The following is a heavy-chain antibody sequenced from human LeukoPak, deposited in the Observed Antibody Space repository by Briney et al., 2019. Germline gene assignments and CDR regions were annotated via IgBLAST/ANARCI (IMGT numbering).Heavy chain of an antibody. V-gene: IGHV1-2*02. CDR2: INPNSGGT. D-gene: IGHD2-21*01. CDR3: ARDGLPYCGGDCYRTGGAFDI. Sequence: ASVKVSCKASGYTFTSYGISWVRQAPGQGLEWMGWINPNSGGTNYAQKFQGRVTMTRDTSISTAYMELSRLRSDDTAVYYCARDGLPYCGGDCYRTGGAFDIWGQGTMVTVSS. CDR1: GYTFTSYG. J-gene: IGHJ3*02.